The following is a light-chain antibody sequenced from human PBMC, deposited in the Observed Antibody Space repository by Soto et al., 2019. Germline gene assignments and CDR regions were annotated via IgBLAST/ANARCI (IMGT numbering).Light chain of an antibody. J-gene: IGKJ5*01. CDR2: GAS. CDR1: QRVYDSY. CDR3: QQYGKSIT. Sequence: LLTQSPGTLSLSPAERATLSCRASQRVYDSYLAWYQQKPGQTPRLLIFGASTRATGIPDRFSGSGSGTGFTLTISRLEPEDFAVYFCQQYGKSITFGQGTRLEIK. V-gene: IGKV3-20*01.